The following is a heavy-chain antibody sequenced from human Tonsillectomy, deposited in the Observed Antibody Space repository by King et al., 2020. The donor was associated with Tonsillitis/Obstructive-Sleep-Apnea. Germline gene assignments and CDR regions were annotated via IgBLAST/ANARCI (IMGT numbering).Heavy chain of an antibody. CDR2: MDYSGRT. D-gene: IGHD7-27*01. CDR1: GASISNGAYY. Sequence: QLQESGPGLVKPSQTLSLTCTVSGASISNGAYYWRWIRQHPGKGLEWIGYMDYSGRTYCKPSLQSRVTISIDTSKNQFCMKLSSVTAADTAVYYCARTFRTGGYWYFDLWGRGTLVTVSS. CDR3: ARTFRTGGYWYFDL. J-gene: IGHJ2*01. V-gene: IGHV4-31*03.